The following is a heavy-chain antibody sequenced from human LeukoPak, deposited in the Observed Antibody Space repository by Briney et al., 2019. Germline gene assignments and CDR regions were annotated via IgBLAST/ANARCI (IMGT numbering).Heavy chain of an antibody. CDR1: GYTFTSYG. CDR2: ISAYNGNT. D-gene: IGHD2-21*01. CDR3: ARDLIPYYYYGMDV. J-gene: IGHJ6*02. Sequence: ASVKVSCKASGYTFTSYGISWVRQAPGQGLEWMGWISAYNGNTNYAQKLQGRVTMTTDTSTSTAYMELRSLRSDDTAVYYCARDLIPYYYYGMDVWGQGTTVTVSS. V-gene: IGHV1-18*01.